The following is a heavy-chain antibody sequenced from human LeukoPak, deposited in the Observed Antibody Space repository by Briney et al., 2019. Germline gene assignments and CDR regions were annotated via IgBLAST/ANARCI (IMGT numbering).Heavy chain of an antibody. J-gene: IGHJ4*02. D-gene: IGHD3-22*01. CDR1: GFTFSSYV. V-gene: IGHV3-30-3*01. Sequence: GGSLRLSCAASGFTFSSYVMHWVRQAPGKGLEWVAVISYDGSNEYYADSVKGRFTISRDNSKNTLYLQMNSLRAEDTAVYYCARDPYYYDSSGYSDWGQGTLVTVSS. CDR3: ARDPYYYDSSGYSD. CDR2: ISYDGSNE.